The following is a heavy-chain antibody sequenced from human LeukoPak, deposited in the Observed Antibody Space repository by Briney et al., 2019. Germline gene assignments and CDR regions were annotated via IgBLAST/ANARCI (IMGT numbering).Heavy chain of an antibody. CDR1: GFTFSSYW. J-gene: IGHJ4*02. CDR3: GRFTRSGDSVY. CDR2: INQDGSEK. D-gene: IGHD7-27*01. Sequence: GGSLRLSCAASGFTFSSYWMSWVPQAPGKGLEWVAIINQDGSEKQYVDSVRGRFAISRDNAENSLYLQVNSLKAEDTAVYYCGRFTRSGDSVYWGQGTLVTVSS. V-gene: IGHV3-7*04.